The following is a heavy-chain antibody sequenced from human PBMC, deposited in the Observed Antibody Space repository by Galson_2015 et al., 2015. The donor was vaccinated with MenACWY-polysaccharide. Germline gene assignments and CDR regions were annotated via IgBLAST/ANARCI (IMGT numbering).Heavy chain of an antibody. Sequence: LSLTCTVSGDSISSYYWNWIRQPPGKGLEWIGYIYYSGSTNYNPSLKSRVTLSVDTSKNQFSLKLSSVTAADTAIYFCARGFYDSSGYSEPFDFWGQGTLVTVSS. CDR2: IYYSGST. CDR1: GDSISSYY. CDR3: ARGFYDSSGYSEPFDF. J-gene: IGHJ4*02. V-gene: IGHV4-59*01. D-gene: IGHD3-22*01.